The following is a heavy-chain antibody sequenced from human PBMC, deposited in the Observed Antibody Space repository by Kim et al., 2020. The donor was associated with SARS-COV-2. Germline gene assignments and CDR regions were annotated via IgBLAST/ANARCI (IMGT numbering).Heavy chain of an antibody. CDR3: AKDIAEGRTTANYCSGGSCYSDYYYGMDV. CDR2: ISWNSGSI. J-gene: IGHJ6*02. D-gene: IGHD2-15*01. CDR1: GFTFGDYA. Sequence: GGSLRLSCAASGFTFGDYAMHWVRQAPGKGLEWVSGISWNSGSIGYADSVKGRFTISRDNAKNSLYLQMNSLRAEDTALYYCAKDIAEGRTTANYCSGGSCYSDYYYGMDVWGQGTTVTVSS. V-gene: IGHV3-9*01.